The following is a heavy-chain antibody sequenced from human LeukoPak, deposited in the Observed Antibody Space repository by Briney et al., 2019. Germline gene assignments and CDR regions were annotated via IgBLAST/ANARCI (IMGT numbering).Heavy chain of an antibody. CDR2: INPNSGGT. Sequence: ASVKVSCKASGYTFTGYYMHWVRQAPGQGHEWMGWINPNSGGTNYAQKFQGRVTMTRDTSISTAYIELSRLRSDDTAVYYCARGPYGDYYYYYYMDVWGKGTTVTISS. J-gene: IGHJ6*03. D-gene: IGHD4-17*01. CDR1: GYTFTGYY. CDR3: ARGPYGDYYYYYYMDV. V-gene: IGHV1-2*02.